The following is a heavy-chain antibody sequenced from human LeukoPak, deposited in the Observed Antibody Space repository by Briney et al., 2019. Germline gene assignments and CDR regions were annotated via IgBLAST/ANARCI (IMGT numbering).Heavy chain of an antibody. CDR3: ARGDLYDGGGRNWFDP. D-gene: IGHD3-16*01. CDR1: GGSISPFY. Sequence: SETLSLTCTVSGGSISPFYWNWIRQPPGKGLEWIGYIYYTGGTSYSPSLNSRATISVDTSKNQISLKLNSVTAADTAVYYCARGDLYDGGGRNWFDPWGQGTLVTVSS. CDR2: IYYTGGT. J-gene: IGHJ5*02. V-gene: IGHV4-59*12.